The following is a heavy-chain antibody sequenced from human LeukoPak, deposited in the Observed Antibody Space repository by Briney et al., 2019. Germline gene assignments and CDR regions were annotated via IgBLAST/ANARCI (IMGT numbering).Heavy chain of an antibody. Sequence: TGGSLRLSCAASGFTFSNSWMTWVRQAPGKGLEWVANIKDDGSAEYYVDSVKGRFTISRDNAKNSLYLQMNSLRAEDTAVYYCARVKYGADYWGQGTLVTVSS. CDR2: IKDDGSAE. D-gene: IGHD2/OR15-2a*01. CDR1: GFTFSNSW. CDR3: ARVKYGADY. J-gene: IGHJ4*02. V-gene: IGHV3-7*05.